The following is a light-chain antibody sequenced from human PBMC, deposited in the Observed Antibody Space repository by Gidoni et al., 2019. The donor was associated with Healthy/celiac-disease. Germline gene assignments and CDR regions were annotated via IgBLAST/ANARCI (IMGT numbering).Light chain of an antibody. J-gene: IGKJ4*01. V-gene: IGKV4-1*01. CDR2: WAS. CDR3: QQYYSTPLT. Sequence: DIVTTQSPHSLAVSLGERATINCKSSQSVLYSSNNKNYLAWYQQKPGQPPKLLIYWASTRESGVPDRFSGSGSGTDFTLTISSLQAEDVAVYYCQQYYSTPLTFGGGTKVEIK. CDR1: QSVLYSSNNKNY.